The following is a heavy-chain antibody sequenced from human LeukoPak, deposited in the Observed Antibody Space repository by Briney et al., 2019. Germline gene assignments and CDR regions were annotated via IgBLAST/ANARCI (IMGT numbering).Heavy chain of an antibody. CDR1: GFTFNNAW. V-gene: IGHV3-15*01. J-gene: IGHJ4*02. CDR2: IKTKTDAGTT. CDR3: AAGTGRSDFDY. D-gene: IGHD1-1*01. Sequence: GGSLRLSCTASGFTFNNAWMSWVRQAPGKGLEWVGRIKTKTDAGTTDYATPVRGRFTISRDDSKDTLYLQMNSLTTEDTAMYYCAAGTGRSDFDYWGQGTLVTVSS.